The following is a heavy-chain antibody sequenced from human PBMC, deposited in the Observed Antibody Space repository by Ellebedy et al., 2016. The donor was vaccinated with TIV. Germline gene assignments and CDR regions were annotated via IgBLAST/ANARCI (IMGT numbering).Heavy chain of an antibody. D-gene: IGHD4-23*01. V-gene: IGHV4-34*01. CDR1: GGSFSGYY. CDR3: ARHVFGVGDYGGNWFDP. J-gene: IGHJ5*02. Sequence: MPGGSLRLSCAVYGGSFSGYYWSWIRQPPGKGLEWIGSIYYSGSTYYNPSLKSRVTISVDTSKNQFSLKLSSVTAADTAVYYCARHVFGVGDYGGNWFDPWGQGTLVTVSS. CDR2: IYYSGST.